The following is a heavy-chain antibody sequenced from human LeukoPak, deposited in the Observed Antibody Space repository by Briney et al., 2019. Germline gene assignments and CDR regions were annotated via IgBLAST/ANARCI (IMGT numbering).Heavy chain of an antibody. D-gene: IGHD1-1*01. Sequence: PGRSLRLSCAASGFTFSSYAMSWVRQAPGKGLEWVSSIGGGGVDTYYADSVKGRFTISRDNSKNTLYLQMNSLRVEDTAVYYCAKDPPTTGTTFDNWGRGTLVAVSS. CDR3: AKDPPTTGTTFDN. V-gene: IGHV3-23*01. J-gene: IGHJ4*02. CDR2: IGGGGVDT. CDR1: GFTFSSYA.